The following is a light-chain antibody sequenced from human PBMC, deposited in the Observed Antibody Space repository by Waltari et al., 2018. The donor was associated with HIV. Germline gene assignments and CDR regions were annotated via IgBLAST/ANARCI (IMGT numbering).Light chain of an antibody. CDR1: QSLLYSPNNKNF. V-gene: IGKV4-1*01. CDR3: QQYFSTPWT. Sequence: DIVMTRTPDSLIVSPGERASINCRSNQSLLYSPNNKNFLVWYQQKPGQPPKLLIYWASSRESGVPARFSGSGSGTNFTLTISSLQPEDVATYFCQQYFSTPWTFGQGTKV. J-gene: IGKJ1*01. CDR2: WAS.